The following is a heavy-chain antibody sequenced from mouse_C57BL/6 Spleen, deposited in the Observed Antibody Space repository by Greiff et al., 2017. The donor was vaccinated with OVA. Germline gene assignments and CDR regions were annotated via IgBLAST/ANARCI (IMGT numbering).Heavy chain of an antibody. CDR3: ASGILGPRRYFDY. CDR2: ILPGSGST. Sequence: QVQLQQSGAELMKPGASVKLSCKATGYTFPGYWIEWVKQRPGHGLEWIGEILPGSGSTNYNEKFKGKAPFTADTASNTAYMQLSSLTTEDSAIYYCASGILGPRRYFDYWGQGTTLTVSS. D-gene: IGHD4-1*01. CDR1: GYTFPGYW. J-gene: IGHJ2*01. V-gene: IGHV1-9*01.